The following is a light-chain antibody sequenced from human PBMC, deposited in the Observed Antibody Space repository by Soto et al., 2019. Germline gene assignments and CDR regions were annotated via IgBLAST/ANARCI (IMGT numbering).Light chain of an antibody. Sequence: DIQMTQSPSSVSASVGDRVTITCRASQDISSWLAWYQQKPGKAHKLLIYAASSLQGGVPSRFSGSGSGTAFTLAISSLQPEDFATYYCQQADSFPLTFGGGTKVEIK. V-gene: IGKV1-12*01. CDR1: QDISSW. J-gene: IGKJ4*01. CDR2: AAS. CDR3: QQADSFPLT.